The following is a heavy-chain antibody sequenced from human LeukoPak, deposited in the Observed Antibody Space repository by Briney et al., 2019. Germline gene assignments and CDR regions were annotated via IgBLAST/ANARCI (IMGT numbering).Heavy chain of an antibody. Sequence: SETLSLTCTVSGGSISSGSYYWSWIRQPAGKGLEWIGRIYTSGSTNYNPSLESRVTISVDTSKNQFSLKLSSVTAADTAVYYCARDLGSSSLGYFDYWGQGTLVTVSS. CDR2: IYTSGST. D-gene: IGHD6-6*01. CDR1: GGSISSGSYY. CDR3: ARDLGSSSLGYFDY. J-gene: IGHJ4*02. V-gene: IGHV4-61*02.